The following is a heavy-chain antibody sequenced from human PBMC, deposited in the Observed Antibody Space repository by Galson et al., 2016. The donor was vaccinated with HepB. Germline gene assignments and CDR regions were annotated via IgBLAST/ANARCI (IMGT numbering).Heavy chain of an antibody. V-gene: IGHV1-45*02. D-gene: IGHD5-12*01. CDR3: AGLRKRGDGFDI. CDR1: GKTFTFRY. CDR2: IRPVDGDT. Sequence: SVKVSCKASGKTFTFRYLHWVRQAPGQALEWVGWIRPVDGDTKYAQKLQDRVTIVRDRSMSTAYMELSSLTSEDTAMYFCAGLRKRGDGFDIWGQGTMVTVSS. J-gene: IGHJ3*02.